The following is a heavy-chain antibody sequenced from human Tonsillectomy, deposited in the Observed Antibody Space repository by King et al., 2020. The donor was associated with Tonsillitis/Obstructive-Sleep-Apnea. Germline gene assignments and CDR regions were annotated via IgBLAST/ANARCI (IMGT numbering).Heavy chain of an antibody. CDR1: GFTFSTYS. Sequence: VQLVESGGGVVQPGRSLRLSCAASGFTFSTYSMHWVRQAPGKGLEWVAVISYDGSNKYYADSVKGRFTIYRDNSRNTLYLQMKSLRAEDTSVYYCARGFHPYSSGWYGFDYWGQGTLVTVSS. D-gene: IGHD6-19*01. J-gene: IGHJ4*02. CDR2: ISYDGSNK. V-gene: IGHV3-30*04. CDR3: ARGFHPYSSGWYGFDY.